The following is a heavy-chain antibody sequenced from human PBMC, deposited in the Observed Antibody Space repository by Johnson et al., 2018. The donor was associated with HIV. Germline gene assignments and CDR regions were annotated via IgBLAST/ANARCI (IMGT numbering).Heavy chain of an antibody. CDR3: ARDGYNYVAFDI. CDR1: GFTVSNNY. J-gene: IGHJ3*02. V-gene: IGHV3-66*01. CDR2: IYSGGST. Sequence: EVQLVESGGGLVQPGGSLRLSCAASGFTVSNNYMSWVRQAPGKGLEWVSLIYSGGSTYNADSVKGRCSISRDNSKNTLYLQMNSLRAEDTAVYYCARDGYNYVAFDIWGQGTMVTVSS. D-gene: IGHD5-24*01.